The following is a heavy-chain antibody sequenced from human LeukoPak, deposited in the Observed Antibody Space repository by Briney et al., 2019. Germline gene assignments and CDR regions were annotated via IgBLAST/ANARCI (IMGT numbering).Heavy chain of an antibody. V-gene: IGHV4-59*01. CDR1: GGSISSYY. Sequence: SETLSLTCTVSGGSISSYYWSWIRQPPGKGLGWIGYIYYSRSTNYNPSLKSRVTISVDTSKNQFSLKLSSVTAADTAVYYCASYLPGITIFGVAGGSFDIWGQGTMVTVSS. CDR2: IYYSRST. CDR3: ASYLPGITIFGVAGGSFDI. D-gene: IGHD3-3*01. J-gene: IGHJ3*02.